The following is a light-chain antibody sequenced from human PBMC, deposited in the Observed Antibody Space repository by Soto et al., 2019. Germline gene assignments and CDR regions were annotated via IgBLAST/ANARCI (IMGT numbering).Light chain of an antibody. CDR3: QQYNAHPYT. V-gene: IGKV1-5*03. CDR2: RAS. J-gene: IGKJ2*01. CDR1: QSIHSW. Sequence: DFQMTQSPSTLSASVGDRVTITCRASQSIHSWLAWYQQKPGTTPKLLIYRASTLQSGVPSRFAGSGSGTEFTLTINNLQPDDYASYFCQQYNAHPYTFGQGTKLELK.